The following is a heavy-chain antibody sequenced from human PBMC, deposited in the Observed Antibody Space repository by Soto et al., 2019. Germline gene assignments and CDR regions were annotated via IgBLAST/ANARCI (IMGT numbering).Heavy chain of an antibody. Sequence: PGGSLRLSCAASGITFSAFTMSWVRQAPGRGLEWISYISRSGETIYYADSVKGRFTISRDNAENSLYLQMNSLRDEDTAVYYCASRHLADCSGTSCLYYFDYWGQGTLVTVSS. CDR1: GITFSAFT. CDR2: ISRSGETI. V-gene: IGHV3-11*04. CDR3: ASRHLADCSGTSCLYYFDY. D-gene: IGHD2-2*01. J-gene: IGHJ4*02.